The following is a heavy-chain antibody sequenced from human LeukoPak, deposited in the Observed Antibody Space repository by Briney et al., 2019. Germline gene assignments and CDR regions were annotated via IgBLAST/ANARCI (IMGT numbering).Heavy chain of an antibody. D-gene: IGHD3-10*01. CDR2: INPNSGGT. J-gene: IGHJ3*02. CDR3: ARTYSMIRGPSDAFDI. Sequence: ASVKVSCKASGYTFTGYYMHWVRQAPGQGLEWMGWINPNSGGTNYAQKFQGRVTMTRDTSISTADMELSRLRSDDTAVYYCARTYSMIRGPSDAFDIWGQGTMVTVSS. CDR1: GYTFTGYY. V-gene: IGHV1-2*02.